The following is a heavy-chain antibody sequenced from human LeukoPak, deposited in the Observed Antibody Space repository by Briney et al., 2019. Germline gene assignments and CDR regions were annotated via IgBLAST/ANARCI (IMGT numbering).Heavy chain of an antibody. CDR2: IYYSGSA. J-gene: IGHJ5*02. D-gene: IGHD3-10*01. V-gene: IGHV4-59*01. CDR1: GVSISSYY. Sequence: SETLSLTCTVSGVSISSYYWSWIRQPPGKGLEWIGYIYYSGSANYNPSLKSRLTISVDTSKNQFSLKLSSVTAADTAVYYCARDKDYGSGGPNWFDPWGQGTLVTVSS. CDR3: ARDKDYGSGGPNWFDP.